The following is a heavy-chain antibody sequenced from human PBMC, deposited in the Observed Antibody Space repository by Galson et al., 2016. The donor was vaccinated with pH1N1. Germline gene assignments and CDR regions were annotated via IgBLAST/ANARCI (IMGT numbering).Heavy chain of an antibody. J-gene: IGHJ4*02. Sequence: SVKVSCKASGYTRTDYYIHWVRQAPGQGLEWMGWMNSDTGATKYAQEFQGRVALTRDTSIDTAFMDLRRLTSDDTAMYYWATAGVVRASTGDSCGQGTLITVS. D-gene: IGHD2-21*01. V-gene: IGHV1-2*02. CDR1: GYTRTDYY. CDR2: MNSDTGAT. CDR3: ATAGVVRASTGDS.